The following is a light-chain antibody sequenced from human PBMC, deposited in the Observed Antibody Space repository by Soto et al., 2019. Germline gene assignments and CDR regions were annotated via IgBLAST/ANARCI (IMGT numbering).Light chain of an antibody. J-gene: IGKJ5*01. CDR2: GAS. V-gene: IGKV3-20*01. CDR3: QHYGGPPIT. CDR1: QSVKTF. Sequence: EIVLTQSPATLSFSPGERATLSCRASQSVKTFLVWYQQRPGQAPRLLISGASSRATGIPDRFSGSGSGTDFTLIISRLEPEDFALYYCQHYGGPPITFGQGTRLEIK.